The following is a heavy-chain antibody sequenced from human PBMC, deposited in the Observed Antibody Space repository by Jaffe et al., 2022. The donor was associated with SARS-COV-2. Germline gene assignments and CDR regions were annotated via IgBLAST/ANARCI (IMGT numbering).Heavy chain of an antibody. V-gene: IGHV3-23*01. J-gene: IGHJ1*01. Sequence: EVQLLESGGGLVQPGGSLRLSCAASGFTFSSYAMSWVRQAPGKGLEWVSAISGSGGSTYYADSVKGRFTISRDNSKNTLYLQMNSLRAEDTAVYYCAKELDSSSWSRTAEYFQHWGQGTLVTVSS. D-gene: IGHD6-13*01. CDR3: AKELDSSSWSRTAEYFQH. CDR1: GFTFSSYA. CDR2: ISGSGGST.